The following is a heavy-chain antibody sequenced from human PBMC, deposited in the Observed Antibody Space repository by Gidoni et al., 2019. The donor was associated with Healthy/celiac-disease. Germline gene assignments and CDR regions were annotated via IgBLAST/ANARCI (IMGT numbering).Heavy chain of an antibody. CDR1: GGSISSGSYY. J-gene: IGHJ6*02. CDR2: IYTSGST. Sequence: QVQLQESGPGLVKPSQTLSLTCTVSGGSISSGSYYWSWIRQPAGKGLEWIGRIYTSGSTNYNPSLKSRVTISVDTSKNQFSLKLSSVTAADTAVYYCARDRVDDSNYEGPEAYYYYGMDVWGQGTTVTVSS. V-gene: IGHV4-61*02. D-gene: IGHD4-4*01. CDR3: ARDRVDDSNYEGPEAYYYYGMDV.